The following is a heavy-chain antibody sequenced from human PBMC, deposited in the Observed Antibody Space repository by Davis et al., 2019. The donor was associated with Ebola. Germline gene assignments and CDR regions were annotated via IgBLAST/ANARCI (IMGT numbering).Heavy chain of an antibody. D-gene: IGHD2-15*01. V-gene: IGHV4-59*01. CDR3: ASDQGYFDI. Sequence: MPSETLSLTCTVSGGSISTYYWTWIRQPPGKGLEYIGYITYSGSTNYNPSLKSRVTISVDTSKNQFSLKLRSVTAADTAVYYCASDQGYFDIWGRGIRVTVSS. CDR2: ITYSGST. J-gene: IGHJ2*01. CDR1: GGSISTYY.